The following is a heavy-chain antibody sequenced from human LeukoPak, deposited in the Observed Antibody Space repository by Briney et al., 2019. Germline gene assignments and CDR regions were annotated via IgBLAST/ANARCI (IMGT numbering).Heavy chain of an antibody. Sequence: KPSETLSLTCTVSGGSISRDYWSWIRQPPGKGLEWIGDIYYSGSTNYNPSLKSRVTTSIDTSKNQFSLKLSSVTAADTAVYYCARRDYSSGFYFFDYWGQGTLVTVSS. J-gene: IGHJ4*02. V-gene: IGHV4-59*12. CDR1: GGSISRDY. CDR3: ARRDYSSGFYFFDY. CDR2: IYYSGST. D-gene: IGHD3-22*01.